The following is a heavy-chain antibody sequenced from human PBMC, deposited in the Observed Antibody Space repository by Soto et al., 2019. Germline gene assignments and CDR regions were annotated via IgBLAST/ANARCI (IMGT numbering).Heavy chain of an antibody. Sequence: PSATLSLTCSVSGGSISRSNWWSCVRQPPGKGLEWIGEIYHSGSTNYNPSLKSRVTISVDKSKNQFSLKLSSVTAADTAVYYCASRPSKGVVAATPYWGQGTLVTVSS. CDR1: GGSISRSNW. D-gene: IGHD2-15*01. J-gene: IGHJ4*02. CDR2: IYHSGST. V-gene: IGHV4-4*02. CDR3: ASRPSKGVVAATPY.